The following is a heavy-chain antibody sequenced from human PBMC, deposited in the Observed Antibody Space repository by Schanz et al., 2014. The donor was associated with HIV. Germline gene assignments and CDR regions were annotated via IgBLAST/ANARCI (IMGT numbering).Heavy chain of an antibody. V-gene: IGHV1-69*01. J-gene: IGHJ6*02. CDR2: IIPIFHTA. Sequence: QVQLVQSGAEVKKPGSSVKVSCKASGGTFSSYPITWVRQAPGQGLEWMGGIIPIFHTANYAQKFQGRVTITADESTSTADMELCSVRSDDTAVYYCARWCSNGSGSSLPCRYSGMDGLGQRTT. CDR1: GGTFSSYP. CDR3: ARWCSNGSGSSLPCRYSGMDG. D-gene: IGHD2-8*01.